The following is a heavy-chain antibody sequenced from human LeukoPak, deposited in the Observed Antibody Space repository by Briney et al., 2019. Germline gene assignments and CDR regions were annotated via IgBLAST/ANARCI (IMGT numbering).Heavy chain of an antibody. CDR3: AISRGPGIAAAGTGYFDY. V-gene: IGHV1-2*02. CDR1: GYTFTTYW. J-gene: IGHJ4*02. Sequence: GESLKISCKGSGYTFTTYWIGWVRQAPGQGLEWMGWINPNSGGTNYAQKFQGRVTMTRDMSISTAYMELSRLRSDDTAVYYCAISRGPGIAAAGTGYFDYWGQGTLVTVSS. D-gene: IGHD6-13*01. CDR2: INPNSGGT.